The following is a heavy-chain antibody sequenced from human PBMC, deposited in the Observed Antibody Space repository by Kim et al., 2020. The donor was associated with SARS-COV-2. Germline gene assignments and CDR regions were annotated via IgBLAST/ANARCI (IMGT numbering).Heavy chain of an antibody. CDR1: GFIFSNYA. V-gene: IGHV3-30*04. J-gene: IGHJ4*01. D-gene: IGHD1-7*01. Sequence: GGSLRLSCAASGFIFSNYAMHWVRQAPGKGLEWVALMSYDGSYTYYADSVKGRFTISRDNSKNTLYLQMNSLRTEDTAVYFCVRVITGSTLYYWGRGTLVTVSS. CDR2: MSYDGSYT. CDR3: VRVITGSTLYY.